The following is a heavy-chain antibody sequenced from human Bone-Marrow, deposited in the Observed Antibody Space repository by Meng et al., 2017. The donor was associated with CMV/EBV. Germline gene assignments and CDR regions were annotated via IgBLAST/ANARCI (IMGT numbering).Heavy chain of an antibody. CDR1: GGTLSSYA. J-gene: IGHJ6*02. CDR3: ARRRGEEWSHYYYYYGMDV. CDR2: IIPILGIA. Sequence: VKVSCQGSGGTLSSYAISWVRQAPGQGLEWMGGIIPILGIANYAQKFQGRVTITADKSTSTAYMELSSLRSEDTAVYYCARRRGEEWSHYYYYYGMDVWGQGTTVTVSS. V-gene: IGHV1-69*10. D-gene: IGHD3-3*01.